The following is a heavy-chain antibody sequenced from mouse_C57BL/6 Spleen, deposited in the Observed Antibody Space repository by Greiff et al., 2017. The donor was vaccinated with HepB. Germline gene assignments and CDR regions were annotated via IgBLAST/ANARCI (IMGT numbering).Heavy chain of an antibody. V-gene: IGHV1-18*01. CDR2: INPNNGGT. CDR3: ARKRAMDY. CDR1: GYTFTDYN. J-gene: IGHJ4*01. Sequence: VQLKESGPELVKPGASVKIPCKASGYTFTDYNMDWVKQSHGKSLEWIGDINPNNGGTIYNQKFKGKATLTVDKSSSTAYMELRSLTSEATAVYYCARKRAMDYWGQGTSVTVSS.